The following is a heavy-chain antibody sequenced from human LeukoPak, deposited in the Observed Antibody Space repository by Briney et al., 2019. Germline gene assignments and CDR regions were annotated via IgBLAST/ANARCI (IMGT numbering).Heavy chain of an antibody. CDR1: GGSISSYY. J-gene: IGHJ4*02. Sequence: SETLSLTCTVSGGSISSYYWSWIRQPPGKGLEWIGYIYYSGSTNYNPSLKSRVTISVDTSKNQFSLKLSSVTAADTVVYYCARMSGSYFEYFDYWGQGTLVTVSS. D-gene: IGHD1-26*01. V-gene: IGHV4-59*08. CDR2: IYYSGST. CDR3: ARMSGSYFEYFDY.